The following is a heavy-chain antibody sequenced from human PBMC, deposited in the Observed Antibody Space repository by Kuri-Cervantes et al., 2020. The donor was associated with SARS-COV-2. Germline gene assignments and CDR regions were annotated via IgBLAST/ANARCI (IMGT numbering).Heavy chain of an antibody. D-gene: IGHD6-19*01. CDR1: GESFIGYY. CDR2: INHSGST. Sequence: SETLSLTCAVYGESFIGYYWSWVRQPPGKGLEWIGDINHSGSTNYNPSLKSRVTISVDTSKNQFSLKLSSVTAADTAVYYCARHGGIAVAGTFDYWGQGTLVTVSS. V-gene: IGHV4-34*01. J-gene: IGHJ4*02. CDR3: ARHGGIAVAGTFDY.